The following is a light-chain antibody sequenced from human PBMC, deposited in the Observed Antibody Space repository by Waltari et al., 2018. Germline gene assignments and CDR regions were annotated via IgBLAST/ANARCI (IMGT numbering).Light chain of an antibody. J-gene: IGLJ3*02. CDR1: STYNF. CDR2: ENN. Sequence: QSVLTQPPSVSAAPGQKVTISCSGASTYNFVSWYQQVPGTAPKLLIYENNNRPSGIPARFTGANPGTSATLVITGLQTGDEADYYCGTWDNSVSVSVFGGGTKLTVL. CDR3: GTWDNSVSVSV. V-gene: IGLV1-51*02.